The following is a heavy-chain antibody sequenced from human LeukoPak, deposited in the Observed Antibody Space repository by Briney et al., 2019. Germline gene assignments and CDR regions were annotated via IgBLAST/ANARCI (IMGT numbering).Heavy chain of an antibody. CDR1: GFTFSSYG. CDR2: IWYDGSNK. V-gene: IGHV3-33*01. Sequence: GGSLRLSCAASGFTFSSYGMHWVGQAPGKGLEWVAVIWYDGSNKYYADSVKGRFTISRDNSKNTLYLQMNSLRAEDTAVYYCARDRGVFVVVSLFDYWGQGTLVTVSS. D-gene: IGHD3-22*01. J-gene: IGHJ4*02. CDR3: ARDRGVFVVVSLFDY.